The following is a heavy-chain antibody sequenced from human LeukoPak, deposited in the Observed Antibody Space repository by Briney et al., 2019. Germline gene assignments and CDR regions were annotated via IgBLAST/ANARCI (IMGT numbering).Heavy chain of an antibody. Sequence: PGGALRLSCAASGFTFSSYWMHWVRQAPGKGVVWVSRINSDGSSTSYADSVKGRFTISRDNAKNTLYLQMNSLRAEDTAVYYCARDGWLQPFDYWGQGTLVTVSS. CDR2: INSDGSST. CDR1: GFTFSSYW. J-gene: IGHJ4*02. V-gene: IGHV3-74*01. D-gene: IGHD5-24*01. CDR3: ARDGWLQPFDY.